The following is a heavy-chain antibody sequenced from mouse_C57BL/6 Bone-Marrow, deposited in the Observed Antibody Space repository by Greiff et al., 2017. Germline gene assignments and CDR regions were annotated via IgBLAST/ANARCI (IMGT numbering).Heavy chain of an antibody. J-gene: IGHJ3*01. CDR1: GYTFTSYW. V-gene: IGHV1-50*01. Sequence: QVQLQQPGAELVKPGASVKLSCKASGYTFTSYWMQWVKQRPGQGLEWIGEIDPSDSYTNYNQKFTGKATLTVDTSSSTAYMQLSSLTSEDSAVYYCARPLDSSGYVWFAYWGQGTLVTVSA. CDR2: IDPSDSYT. CDR3: ARPLDSSGYVWFAY. D-gene: IGHD3-2*02.